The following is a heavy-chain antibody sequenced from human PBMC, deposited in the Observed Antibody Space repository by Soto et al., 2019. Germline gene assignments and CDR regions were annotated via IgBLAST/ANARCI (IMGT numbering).Heavy chain of an antibody. J-gene: IGHJ3*02. Sequence: PGGSLRLSCAASGFTFDDYAMHWVRQAPGKGLEWVSGISWNSGSIGYADSVKGRFTISRDNAKNSLYLQMNSLRAEDTDLYYCAKEWVLHLGAFDIWGQGTMVTVSS. D-gene: IGHD3-16*01. CDR2: ISWNSGSI. CDR3: AKEWVLHLGAFDI. V-gene: IGHV3-9*01. CDR1: GFTFDDYA.